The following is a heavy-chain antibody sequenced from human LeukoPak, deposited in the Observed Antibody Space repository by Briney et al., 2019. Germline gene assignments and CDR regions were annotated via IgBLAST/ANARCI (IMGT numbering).Heavy chain of an antibody. Sequence: SETLSLTCTVSGGSISSYYWSWIRQPPGKGLEWIGYIYYSGSTNYNPSLKSRVTISVDTSKNQFSLKLSSVTAADTAVYYCAGGGYCSGGSCYPKEDWFDPWGQGTLVTVSS. J-gene: IGHJ5*02. CDR3: AGGGYCSGGSCYPKEDWFDP. D-gene: IGHD2-15*01. V-gene: IGHV4-59*01. CDR2: IYYSGST. CDR1: GGSISSYY.